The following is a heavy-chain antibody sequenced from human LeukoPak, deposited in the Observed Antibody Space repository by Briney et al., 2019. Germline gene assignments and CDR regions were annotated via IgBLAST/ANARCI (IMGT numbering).Heavy chain of an antibody. J-gene: IGHJ6*03. CDR2: INHSGST. CDR3: ASGRGYSYGYYYYYYMDV. Sequence: SETLSLTCAVYGGSFSGCYWSWIRQPPGKGPEWIGEINHSGSTNYNPSLKSRVTISVDTSKNQFSLKLSSVTAADTAVYYCASGRGYSYGYYYYYYMDVWGKGTTVTVSS. V-gene: IGHV4-34*01. D-gene: IGHD5-18*01. CDR1: GGSFSGCY.